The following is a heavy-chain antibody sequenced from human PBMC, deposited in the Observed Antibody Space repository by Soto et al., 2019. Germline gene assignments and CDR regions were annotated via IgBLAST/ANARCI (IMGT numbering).Heavy chain of an antibody. J-gene: IGHJ4*02. CDR3: ARQRTTVVTQAYFDH. D-gene: IGHD2-21*02. V-gene: IGHV4-59*08. Sequence: AETLYLTCTVSGGSISIYYWSWIRQPPGKGLEWIGNIYYSGRTYYNPSFKSRVTISIDTSKNQFSLKLSSVTATDTAVYYCARQRTTVVTQAYFDHWGQGALVTVSS. CDR1: GGSISIYY. CDR2: IYYSGRT.